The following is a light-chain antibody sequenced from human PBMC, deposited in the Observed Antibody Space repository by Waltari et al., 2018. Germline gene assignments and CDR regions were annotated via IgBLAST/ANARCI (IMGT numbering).Light chain of an antibody. Sequence: CRASRSIRTDGALERGEPVGAARLLMDNASNRTTGIPARFSGSGTGTDFTLTVSSLEPEDFAVYYCQQRGSWPLTFGGGTKVEIK. CDR2: NAS. V-gene: IGKV3D-11*02. J-gene: IGKJ4*02. CDR1: RSIRTD. CDR3: QQRGSWPLT.